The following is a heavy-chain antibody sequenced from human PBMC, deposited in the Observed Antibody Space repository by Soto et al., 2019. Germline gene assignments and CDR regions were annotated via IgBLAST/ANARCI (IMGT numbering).Heavy chain of an antibody. CDR1: GYTFTSYY. D-gene: IGHD6-13*01. J-gene: IGHJ5*02. V-gene: IGHV1-46*01. CDR2: INPSGGST. Sequence: ASVKVSCKSSGYTFTSYYMHWVRQAPGQGLEWMGIINPSGGSTSYAQKFQGRVTMTRDTSTSTVYMELSSLRSEDTAVYYCARETGVRIAAAGRVYNWFDPWGQGTLVTVSS. CDR3: ARETGVRIAAAGRVYNWFDP.